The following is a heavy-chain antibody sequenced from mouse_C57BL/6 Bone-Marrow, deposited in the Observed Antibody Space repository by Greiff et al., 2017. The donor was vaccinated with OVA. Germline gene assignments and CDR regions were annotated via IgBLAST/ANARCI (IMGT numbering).Heavy chain of an antibody. J-gene: IGHJ4*01. CDR1: GYTFTSYW. CDR3: ARNGFYYAMDY. CDR2: IDPSDSYT. V-gene: IGHV1-59*01. D-gene: IGHD1-2*01. Sequence: QVQLQQPGAELVRPGTSVKLSCKASGYTFTSYWMHWVKQRPGQGLEWIGVIDPSDSYTNYNQKFKGKATLTVDTSSSTAYMQLSSLTSEDSAVYYCARNGFYYAMDYWGRGTSVTVSS.